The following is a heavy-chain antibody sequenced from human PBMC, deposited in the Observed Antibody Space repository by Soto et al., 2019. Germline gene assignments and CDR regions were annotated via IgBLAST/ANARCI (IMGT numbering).Heavy chain of an antibody. J-gene: IGHJ4*02. D-gene: IGHD3-3*02. CDR3: ARGVGFLGIYTRIYYFDY. Sequence: QVQLQESGPGLVKPSETLSLTCTVSGGSISSYYWSWIRQPPGKGLVWIGYIYYSGSTNYNPSLKSRVTISVDTSKNQFSLKLSSVTAADTAVYYCARGVGFLGIYTRIYYFDYWGQGTLVTVSS. CDR2: IYYSGST. CDR1: GGSISSYY. V-gene: IGHV4-59*01.